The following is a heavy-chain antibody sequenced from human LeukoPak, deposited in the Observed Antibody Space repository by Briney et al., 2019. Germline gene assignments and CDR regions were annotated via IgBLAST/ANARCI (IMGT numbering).Heavy chain of an antibody. CDR3: ARQSKYCSSTSCYTDY. D-gene: IGHD2-2*02. CDR2: IYPGDSDT. Sequence: HGESLKISCKGSGYSFTSYWIGWVRQMPGKGLEWMGIIYPGDSDTRYSPSFQGQVTISADKSISTAYLQWSSLKASDTAMYYCARQSKYCSSTSCYTDYWGQGTLVTVSS. J-gene: IGHJ4*02. CDR1: GYSFTSYW. V-gene: IGHV5-51*01.